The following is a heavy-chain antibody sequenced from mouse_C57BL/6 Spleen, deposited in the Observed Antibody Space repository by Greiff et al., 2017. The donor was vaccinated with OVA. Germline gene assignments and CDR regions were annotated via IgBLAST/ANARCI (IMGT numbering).Heavy chain of an antibody. CDR3: AKTGAAQAPYYYAMDY. J-gene: IGHJ4*01. D-gene: IGHD3-2*02. Sequence: QVQLKESGPGLVAPSQSLSITCTVSGFSLTSYGVSWVRQPPGKGLEWLGVIWGDGSTHSHSALISRLSISKENSKSQVFLTLNSLQTDDTATYYCAKTGAAQAPYYYAMDYWGQGTSVTVSS. V-gene: IGHV2-3*01. CDR1: GFSLTSYG. CDR2: IWGDGST.